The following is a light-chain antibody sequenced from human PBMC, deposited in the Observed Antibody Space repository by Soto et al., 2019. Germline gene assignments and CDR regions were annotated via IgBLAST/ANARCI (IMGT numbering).Light chain of an antibody. CDR3: QQYGSSPPLT. Sequence: EIVLTPSPGTLSFSPGERATLSCRASQSVSSSYLAWYQQKPGQAPRLLIYGASSRATGIPDRFSGSGSGTDFTLTISRLEPEDFAVYYCQQYGSSPPLTCGGGTKVDIK. CDR1: QSVSSSY. V-gene: IGKV3-20*01. J-gene: IGKJ4*01. CDR2: GAS.